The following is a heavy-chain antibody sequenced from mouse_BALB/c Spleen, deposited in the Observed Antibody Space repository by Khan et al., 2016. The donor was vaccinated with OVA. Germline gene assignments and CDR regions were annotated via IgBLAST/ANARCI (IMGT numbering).Heavy chain of an antibody. CDR3: VRDGAYHRNDGWFAY. D-gene: IGHD2-14*01. J-gene: IGHJ3*01. CDR1: GYTFTSYT. Sequence: QVQLKESGAELVRPGVSVKISCKASGYTFTSYTIHWIKLRPGQGLEWIGFINPSNGYTNYNQKLKDKATLTADKSSTTVYMQLSSLTSDDSAVYNCVRDGAYHRNDGWFAYWGQVTLVTVSA. CDR2: INPSNGYT. V-gene: IGHV1S26*01.